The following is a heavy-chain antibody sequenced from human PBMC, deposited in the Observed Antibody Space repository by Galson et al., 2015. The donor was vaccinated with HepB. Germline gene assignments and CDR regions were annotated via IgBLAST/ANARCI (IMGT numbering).Heavy chain of an antibody. Sequence: SVKVSCKASGYTFTSYGISWVRQAPGQGLEWMGWISAYNGNTNYAQKLQGRVTMTTDTSTSTAYMELRSLRSDDTAVYYCARAEEQQLAPNWFDPWGQGTLVTVSS. J-gene: IGHJ5*02. D-gene: IGHD6-13*01. CDR2: ISAYNGNT. CDR1: GYTFTSYG. CDR3: ARAEEQQLAPNWFDP. V-gene: IGHV1-18*01.